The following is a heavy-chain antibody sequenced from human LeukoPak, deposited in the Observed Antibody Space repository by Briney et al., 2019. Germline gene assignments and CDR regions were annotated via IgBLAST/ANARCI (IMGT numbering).Heavy chain of an antibody. Sequence: GGSLRLSCAASGFTVSSNYMSWVRQAPGKGLEWVSVIYSGGSTYYADSVKGRFTISRHNSKNTLYLQMNSLRAEDTAVYYCAKDATPFNSIWDYFDSWGQGTLVTVSA. D-gene: IGHD7-27*01. V-gene: IGHV3-53*04. CDR2: IYSGGST. CDR1: GFTVSSNY. CDR3: AKDATPFNSIWDYFDS. J-gene: IGHJ4*02.